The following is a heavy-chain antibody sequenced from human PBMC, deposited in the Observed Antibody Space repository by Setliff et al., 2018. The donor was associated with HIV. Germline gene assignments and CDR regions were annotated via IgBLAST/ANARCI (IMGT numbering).Heavy chain of an antibody. CDR2: MNPNSGNT. V-gene: IGHV1-8*02. CDR1: GGTFSSYA. J-gene: IGHJ6*03. CDR3: ARAPEWNGTYYYMDV. D-gene: IGHD1-1*01. Sequence: GASVKVSCKASGGTFSSYAISWVRQAPGKGLVWMGWMNPNSGNTGYAQEFQGRVTMTKNTSISTAHMEVSSLRYEDTAVYYCARAPEWNGTYYYMDVWGKGTTVTVSS.